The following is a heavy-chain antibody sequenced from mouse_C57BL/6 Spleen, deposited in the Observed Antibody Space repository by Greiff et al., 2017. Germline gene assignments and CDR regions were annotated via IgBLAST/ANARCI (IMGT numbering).Heavy chain of an antibody. CDR3: TRVGTTPSYYFDY. Sequence: EVMLVESGEGLVKPGGSLKLSCAASGFTFRSYAMSWVRQTPEKRLEWVAYISSGGDYIYYADTVQGRFTISRDNARNTLYLQMSSLKSEDTAMYYCTRVGTTPSYYFDYWGQGTTLTVSS. D-gene: IGHD1-1*01. CDR2: ISSGGDYI. V-gene: IGHV5-9-1*02. CDR1: GFTFRSYA. J-gene: IGHJ2*01.